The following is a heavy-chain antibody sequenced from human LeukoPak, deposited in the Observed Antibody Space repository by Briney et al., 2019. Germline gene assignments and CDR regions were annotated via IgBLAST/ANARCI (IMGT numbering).Heavy chain of an antibody. CDR1: GGTFSSYA. CDR2: IIPIFGIA. J-gene: IGHJ5*02. Sequence: SVKVSCKASGGTFSSYAISWVRQAPGQGLEWMGRIIPIFGIANYAQRFQGRVTITADKSTSTAYMELSGLRSEDTAVYYCARDRRAVAFYSNWFDPWGQGTLVTVSS. V-gene: IGHV1-69*10. D-gene: IGHD6-19*01. CDR3: ARDRRAVAFYSNWFDP.